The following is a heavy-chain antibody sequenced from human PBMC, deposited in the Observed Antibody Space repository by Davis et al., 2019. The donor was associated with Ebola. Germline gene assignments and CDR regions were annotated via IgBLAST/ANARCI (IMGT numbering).Heavy chain of an antibody. Sequence: GESLKISCAASGFTFSSYSMNWVRQAPGKGLEWVSSISSSSSYIYYADSVKGRFTISRDNAKNSLYLQMNSLRAEDTAVYYCARDLVLDYYGSGGHWGQGTLVTVSS. V-gene: IGHV3-21*01. CDR1: GFTFSSYS. CDR2: ISSSSSYI. D-gene: IGHD3-10*01. CDR3: ARDLVLDYYGSGGH. J-gene: IGHJ4*02.